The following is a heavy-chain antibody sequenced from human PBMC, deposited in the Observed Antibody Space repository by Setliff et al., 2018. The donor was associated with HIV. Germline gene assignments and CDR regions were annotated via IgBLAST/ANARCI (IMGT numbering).Heavy chain of an antibody. J-gene: IGHJ4*02. CDR1: GYTLKELS. V-gene: IGHV1-69*06. CDR2: IIPIFGTA. D-gene: IGHD2-15*01. CDR3: ARTLGYCSGGSCYLDY. Sequence: SVKVSCKVSGYTLKELSMHWVRQAPGKGLEWMGGIIPIFGTANYAQKFQGRVTITADKSTSTAYMELRSLRSDDTAVYYGARTLGYCSGGSCYLDYWGQGTLVTVSS.